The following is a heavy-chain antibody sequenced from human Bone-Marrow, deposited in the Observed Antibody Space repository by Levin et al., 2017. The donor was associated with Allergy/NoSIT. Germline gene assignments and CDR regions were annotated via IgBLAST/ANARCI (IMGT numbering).Heavy chain of an antibody. CDR1: GYTFTSYG. D-gene: IGHD1-7*01. CDR3: ARDSWNYANWFDP. Sequence: ASVKVSCKASGYTFTSYGISWVRQAPGQGLEWMGWISAYNGDTKYAPKFQGRVTMTTDTSRRTGYMELRSLTSDDTAVYFCARDSWNYANWFDPWGQGTLVTVSS. CDR2: ISAYNGDT. V-gene: IGHV1-18*01. J-gene: IGHJ5*02.